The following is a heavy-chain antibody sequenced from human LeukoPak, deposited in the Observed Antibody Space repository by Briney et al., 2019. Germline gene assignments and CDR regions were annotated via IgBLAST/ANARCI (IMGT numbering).Heavy chain of an antibody. CDR3: TRDDGGNGDAFDI. CDR2: IRSKAYGGTT. Sequence: GRSLRLSCTASGFTFGDYAMSWVRQAPGKGLEWGGFIRSKAYGGTTEYAASVKGRFTISRDDSKSIAYLQMNSLKTEDTAVYYCTRDDGGNGDAFDIWGQGTMVTVSS. V-gene: IGHV3-49*04. CDR1: GFTFGDYA. J-gene: IGHJ3*02. D-gene: IGHD4-23*01.